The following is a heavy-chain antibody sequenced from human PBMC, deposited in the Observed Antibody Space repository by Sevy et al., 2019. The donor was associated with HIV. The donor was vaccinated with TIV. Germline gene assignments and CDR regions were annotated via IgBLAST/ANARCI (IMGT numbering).Heavy chain of an antibody. D-gene: IGHD2-21*01. CDR2: VSGYNANA. CDR1: GYTFTSYG. J-gene: IGHJ5*02. V-gene: IGHV1-18*04. Sequence: ASVKVSCKASGYTFTSYGISWVRQAPGHGLEWMGWVSGYNANANYAQRFQGRVTMTSDTSTSTAYMELRSLTSDDTAFYYSVKDWAHIGRYDCFVPWGQGTLVTVSS. CDR3: VKDWAHIGRYDCFVP.